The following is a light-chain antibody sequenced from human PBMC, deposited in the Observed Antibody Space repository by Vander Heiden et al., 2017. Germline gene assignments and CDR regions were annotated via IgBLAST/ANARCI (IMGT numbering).Light chain of an antibody. CDR2: AAS. CDR1: RDISTY. CDR3: QQYHSYPPT. Sequence: DVQMTQSPSSLSASVGDGVTITCRASRDISTYLAWFQQKPGKAPKSLIYAASNLQSGVPSRVSGSGSGTDFTLTIRNVQPEDFSTYYCQQYHSYPPTFGQGTRLEI. V-gene: IGKV1-16*01. J-gene: IGKJ5*01.